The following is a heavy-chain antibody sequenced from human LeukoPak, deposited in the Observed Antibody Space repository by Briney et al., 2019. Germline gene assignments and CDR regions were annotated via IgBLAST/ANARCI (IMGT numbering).Heavy chain of an antibody. CDR3: ARDLYGSGSFPSDY. CDR1: GYTFTDYY. V-gene: IGHV1-2*02. D-gene: IGHD3-10*01. J-gene: IGHJ4*02. CDR2: INPNNGGT. Sequence: ASVKGSCKASGYTFTDYYIHWVREAPGQGLEWMGWINPNNGGTNYAQKFQGRVTMTRDTSISTAYMELSRLRSDDTAVYYCARDLYGSGSFPSDYWGQGTLVTVSS.